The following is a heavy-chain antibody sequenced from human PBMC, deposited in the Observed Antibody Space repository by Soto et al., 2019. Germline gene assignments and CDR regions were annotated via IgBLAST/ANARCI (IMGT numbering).Heavy chain of an antibody. CDR1: GSTFSNDW. CDR3: ARDRSYSLDV. V-gene: IGHV3-74*01. Sequence: EVQLVESGGGLLQPGGSLRLSCAVSGSTFSNDWMHWVRQAPGTGMVWVSHINSDGSSTNYADFVKGRFTIARDNAKNTVYLQINSLRAEDTAVYYCARDRSYSLDVWGQGTTVTGSS. J-gene: IGHJ6*02. CDR2: INSDGSST.